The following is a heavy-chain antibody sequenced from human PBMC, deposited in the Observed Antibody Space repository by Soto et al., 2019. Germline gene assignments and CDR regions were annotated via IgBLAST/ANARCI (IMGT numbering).Heavy chain of an antibody. CDR3: ASRYGGNSRASIGY. CDR1: GGSFSGYY. V-gene: IGHV4-34*01. CDR2: INHSGST. J-gene: IGHJ4*02. D-gene: IGHD2-21*02. Sequence: QVQLQQWGAGLLKPSETLSLTCAVYGGSFSGYYWSWIRQPPGKGLEWIGEINHSGSTNYNPSLKSRVTISVDTSKNQFSLKLSSVTAADTAVYYCASRYGGNSRASIGYWGQGTLFTVSS.